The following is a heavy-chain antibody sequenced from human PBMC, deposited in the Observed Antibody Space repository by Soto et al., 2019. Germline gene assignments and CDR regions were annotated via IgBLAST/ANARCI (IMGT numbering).Heavy chain of an antibody. D-gene: IGHD6-13*01. V-gene: IGHV4-59*12. CDR1: GGSISSYY. J-gene: IGHJ4*02. CDR3: ARGSKSRLAAAGPFDY. Sequence: PSETLSLTCTVSGGSISSYYWSWIRQPPGKGLEWIGYIYYSGSTNYNPSLQSRVTISVDTSKNQFSLKLSSVTAADTAVYYCARGSKSRLAAAGPFDYWGQGTLVTVSS. CDR2: IYYSGST.